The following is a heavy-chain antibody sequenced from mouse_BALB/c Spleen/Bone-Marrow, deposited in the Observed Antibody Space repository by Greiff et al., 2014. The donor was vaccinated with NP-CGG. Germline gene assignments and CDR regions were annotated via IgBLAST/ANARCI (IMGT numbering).Heavy chain of an antibody. CDR3: ARDRTTATLYWYFDV. V-gene: IGHV7-3*02. D-gene: IGHD1-2*01. J-gene: IGHJ1*01. CDR1: GFTFTDYY. CDR2: IRNKANGYTT. Sequence: EVQVVESGGGLVQPGGSLRLSCATSGFTFTDYYMSWVRQPPGKALEWLGFIRNKANGYTTEYSASVKGRFTISRDNSQSILYLQMNTLRAEDSATYYCARDRTTATLYWYFDVWDAGTTVTVSS.